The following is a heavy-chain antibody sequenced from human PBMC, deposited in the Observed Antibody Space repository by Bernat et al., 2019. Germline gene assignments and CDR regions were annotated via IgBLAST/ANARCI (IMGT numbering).Heavy chain of an antibody. CDR2: ISDDGNYQ. V-gene: IGHV3-30*15. CDR3: AREGYSSGHAGAFDI. D-gene: IGHD6-19*01. Sequence: QEQLVESGGDVVQPGRSLRLSCLGSGFIFSKSVIHWVRQAPSKGLDWVAAISDDGNYQHYADSVKGRLTISRDNSKNTVYLQIRSLRIEDTAIYYWAREGYSSGHAGAFDIWGQGTMVTVSS. CDR1: GFIFSKSV. J-gene: IGHJ3*02.